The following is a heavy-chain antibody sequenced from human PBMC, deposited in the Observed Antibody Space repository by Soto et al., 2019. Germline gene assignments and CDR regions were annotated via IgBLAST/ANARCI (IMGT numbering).Heavy chain of an antibody. Sequence: KASETLSLTCTVSGGSISSSSYYWGWIRQPPGTGLEWIGSIYYSGSTYYNPSLKSRVTISVDTSKNQFSLKLSSVTAADTAVYYCARLQGTAMVTGYYGMDVWGQGTTVTVSS. CDR3: ARLQGTAMVTGYYGMDV. D-gene: IGHD5-18*01. J-gene: IGHJ6*02. CDR1: GGSISSSSYY. V-gene: IGHV4-39*01. CDR2: IYYSGST.